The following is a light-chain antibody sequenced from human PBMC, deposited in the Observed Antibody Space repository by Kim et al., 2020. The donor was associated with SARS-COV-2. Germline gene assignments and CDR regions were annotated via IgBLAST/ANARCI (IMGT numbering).Light chain of an antibody. CDR3: QQYYSYPFT. CDR1: QGISAY. J-gene: IGKJ2*01. CDR2: DAS. Sequence: DVQMTQSPSSLSASIGDRVTITCRASQGISAYLAWFQQKPGKAPKSLIYDASNLESGVPSRFSGSGSGTDFTLTISSLQPEDFAIYYCQQYYSYPFTFGQGTKVDIK. V-gene: IGKV1-16*01.